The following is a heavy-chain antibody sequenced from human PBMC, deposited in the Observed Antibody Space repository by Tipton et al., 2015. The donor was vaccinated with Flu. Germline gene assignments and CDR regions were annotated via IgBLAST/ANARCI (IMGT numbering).Heavy chain of an antibody. J-gene: IGHJ4*02. D-gene: IGHD2-15*01. Sequence: GSLRLSCAASGFTFSSYAMSWVRQAPGRGLEWVSGISGSGVISFYADSVKGRFTISRDNSKNTLYLQMNSLRVEDTAVYYCARDTSYCSGGSCDYWGQGTLVTVSS. CDR2: ISGSGVIS. CDR1: GFTFSSYA. V-gene: IGHV3-23*01. CDR3: ARDTSYCSGGSCDY.